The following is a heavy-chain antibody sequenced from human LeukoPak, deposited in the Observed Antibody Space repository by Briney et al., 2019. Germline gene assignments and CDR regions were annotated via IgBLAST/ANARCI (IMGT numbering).Heavy chain of an antibody. CDR1: GFTFSSYA. CDR3: AKDPTMVQGVITDY. Sequence: GGSLRLSCAASGFTFSSYAMSWVRQAPGKGLEWVSAISGSGGSTYYADSVKGRFTIPRDNSKNTLYLQMNSLRAEDTAVYHCAKDPTMVQGVITDYWGQGTLVTVSS. D-gene: IGHD3-10*01. CDR2: ISGSGGST. J-gene: IGHJ4*02. V-gene: IGHV3-23*01.